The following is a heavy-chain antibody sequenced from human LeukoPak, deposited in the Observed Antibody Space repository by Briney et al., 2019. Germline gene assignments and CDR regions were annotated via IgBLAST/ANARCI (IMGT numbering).Heavy chain of an antibody. J-gene: IGHJ4*02. V-gene: IGHV3-23*01. CDR3: ANELRPNDY. CDR1: GLTFSNRA. CDR2: ISISGNKI. D-gene: IGHD4-17*01. Sequence: PGGSLRLVCVVSGLTFSNRAMTWVRQAPGKGLEWVSSISISGNKILYADSVKGRFTISRDNSKNTLFLQMNSLQTEDTGVYFCANELRPNDYWGQGTLVTVS.